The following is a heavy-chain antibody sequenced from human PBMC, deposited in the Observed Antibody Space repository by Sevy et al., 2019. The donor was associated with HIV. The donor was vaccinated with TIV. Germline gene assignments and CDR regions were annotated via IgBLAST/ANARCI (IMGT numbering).Heavy chain of an antibody. CDR1: GGSINSYS. V-gene: IGHV4-59*01. D-gene: IGHD3-10*01. CDR3: ARERGSVTTLLAFDI. Sequence: SETLSLTCTVSGGSINSYSWNWIRQSPGKGLEWIGYIYYSGATNYNPTLRSRVTISVDTSKNQFSLKLTSVTAADTAFYFCARERGSVTTLLAFDIWGQGTLVTVSS. CDR2: IYYSGAT. J-gene: IGHJ3*02.